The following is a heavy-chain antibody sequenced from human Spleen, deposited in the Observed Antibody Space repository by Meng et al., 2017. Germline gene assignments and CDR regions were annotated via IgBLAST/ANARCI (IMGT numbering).Heavy chain of an antibody. CDR1: GYTSASYG. D-gene: IGHD3-10*01. Sequence: QAQLLQSGAEVKKPGASVWISCKASGYTSASYGISWFRQAPGQGLEWMGWFVSNADTYPAQKFQGRVTMTRDTRTSTDFMELRSLRFDDTAVYYCARGTPGRSYSDYWGQGTLVTVSS. J-gene: IGHJ4*02. CDR2: FVSNADT. CDR3: ARGTPGRSYSDY. V-gene: IGHV1-18*01.